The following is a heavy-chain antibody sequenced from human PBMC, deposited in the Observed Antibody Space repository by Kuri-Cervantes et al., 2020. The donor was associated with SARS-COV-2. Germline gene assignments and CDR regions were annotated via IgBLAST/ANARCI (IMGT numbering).Heavy chain of an antibody. D-gene: IGHD3-22*01. CDR2: IYYSGST. CDR3: ARLGPDYYDSSGHLRGYFFDY. J-gene: IGHJ4*02. CDR1: GGSISSSSYY. V-gene: IGHV4-39*01. Sequence: SETLSLTCTVSGGSISSSSYYWGWIRQPPGKGLEWIGSIYYSGSTYYNPSLKSRVTISVDTSKNQFSLKLSSVTAADTAVYYCARLGPDYYDSSGHLRGYFFDYWGQGTLVTVSS.